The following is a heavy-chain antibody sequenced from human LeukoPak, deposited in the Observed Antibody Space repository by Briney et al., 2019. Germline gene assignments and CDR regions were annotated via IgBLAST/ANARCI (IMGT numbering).Heavy chain of an antibody. V-gene: IGHV4-59*01. CDR3: ARGPTSTVTTNWFDP. J-gene: IGHJ5*02. D-gene: IGHD4-17*01. CDR2: IYYSGST. CDR1: GGSISSYY. Sequence: SETLSLTCTVSGGSISSYYWSWIRQPPGKGLEWIGYIYYSGSTNYNPSLKSRVTISVDTSKNQFSLKLSSVTAADTAVYYRARGPTSTVTTNWFDPWGQGTLVTVSS.